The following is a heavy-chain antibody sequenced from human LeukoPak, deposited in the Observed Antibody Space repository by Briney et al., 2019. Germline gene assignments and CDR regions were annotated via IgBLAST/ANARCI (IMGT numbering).Heavy chain of an antibody. J-gene: IGHJ4*02. CDR1: GGSISSGGYY. CDR2: IYYSGST. D-gene: IGHD2-2*01. CDR3: ARGCSSTSSERSFDY. V-gene: IGHV4-31*03. Sequence: PSETLSLTCTVSGGSISSGGYYWSWIRQHPGKGLEWIGYIYYSGSTYYNPSLKSRVTISVDTSKNQFSLKLSSVTAADTAVYYCARGCSSTSSERSFDYWSQGTLVTVSS.